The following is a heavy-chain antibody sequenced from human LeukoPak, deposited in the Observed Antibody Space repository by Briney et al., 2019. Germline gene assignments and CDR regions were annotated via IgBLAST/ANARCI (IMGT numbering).Heavy chain of an antibody. CDR2: INHSGST. CDR1: GGSFSGYY. D-gene: IGHD2-15*01. CDR3: ARARGYCSGGSCYQKYFQH. V-gene: IGHV4-34*01. J-gene: IGHJ1*01. Sequence: SETLSLTCAVYGGSFSGYYWSWIRQPPGKGLEWIGDINHSGSTNYHPSPKRRVTISVDTSKNQFSLKVSSVTAADTAVYYCARARGYCSGGSCYQKYFQHWGQGTLVTVSS.